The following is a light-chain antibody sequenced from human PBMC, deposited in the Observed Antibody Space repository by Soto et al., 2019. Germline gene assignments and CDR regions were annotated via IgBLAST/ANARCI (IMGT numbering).Light chain of an antibody. CDR3: QRYGSSRT. CDR2: GSS. V-gene: IGKV3-20*01. J-gene: IGKJ4*01. CDR1: QSISSTY. Sequence: EIVLTQSPGTLSLSPGERVTLSCRARQSISSTYLAWYQQKPGQAPRLLIYGSSSRATGIPDRFSGSGSGTDFTLTISRLEPEDCAVYYCQRYGSSRTFGGGTKVEIK.